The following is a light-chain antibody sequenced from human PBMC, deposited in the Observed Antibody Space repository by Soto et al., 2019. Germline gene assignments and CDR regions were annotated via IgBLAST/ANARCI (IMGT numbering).Light chain of an antibody. CDR1: QDIRGS. J-gene: IGKJ5*01. V-gene: IGKV1-13*02. Sequence: AIQLTQSPSSLSASVGDRVTITCWASQDIRGSSAWYQQKPGKAPKMLIYDVSTLESGVPLRFSGSSSGTDFTLTISSLQPVDFATYYCQQFNSYPITFGQGTRLESK. CDR2: DVS. CDR3: QQFNSYPIT.